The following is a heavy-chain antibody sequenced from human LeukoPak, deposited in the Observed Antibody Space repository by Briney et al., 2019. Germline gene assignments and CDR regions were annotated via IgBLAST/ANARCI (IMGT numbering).Heavy chain of an antibody. J-gene: IGHJ3*02. CDR1: GFTFVDYS. D-gene: IGHD3-16*01. CDR3: TRVASRLGDFGPSDI. CDR2: VGTSIVGGTR. V-gene: IGHV3-49*04. Sequence: GGALRLSCTVSGFTFVDYSMTWVRQGPGKGLEWVGLVGTSIVGGTREYAASVKGRFTISRDDSKNTAYLQMNSLKSEDTGVYYCTRVASRLGDFGPSDIWGQGTTVIVSS.